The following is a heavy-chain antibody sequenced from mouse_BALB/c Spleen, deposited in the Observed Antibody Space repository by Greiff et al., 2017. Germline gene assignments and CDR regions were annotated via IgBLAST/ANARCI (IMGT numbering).Heavy chain of an antibody. Sequence: EVKLQESGPGLVKPSQSLSLTCSVTGYSITSGYYWNWIRQFPGNKLEWMGYISYDGSNNYNPSLKNRISITRDTSKNQFFLKLNSVTTEDTATYYCAREAYYYGSSIDYWGQGTTLTVSS. V-gene: IGHV3-6*02. J-gene: IGHJ2*01. CDR3: AREAYYYGSSIDY. D-gene: IGHD1-1*01. CDR2: ISYDGSN. CDR1: GYSITSGYY.